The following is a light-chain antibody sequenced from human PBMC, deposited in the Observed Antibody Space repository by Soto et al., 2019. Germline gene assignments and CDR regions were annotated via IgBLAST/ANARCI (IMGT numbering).Light chain of an antibody. CDR1: QSMNDW. CDR2: DAS. Sequence: DIQMTQSPSTLSASVGDRVTITCRASQSMNDWLAWYQQKPGKAPKVLIYDASSLQSGVPSRFSGSGSGTEFTLTIDSLLPDDGATYYCLRSNAFSQTFGQGTMVEI. CDR3: LRSNAFSQT. V-gene: IGKV1-5*01. J-gene: IGKJ1*01.